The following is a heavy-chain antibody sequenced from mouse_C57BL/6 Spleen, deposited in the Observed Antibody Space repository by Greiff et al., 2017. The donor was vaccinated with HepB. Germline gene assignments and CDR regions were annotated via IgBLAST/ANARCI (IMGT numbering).Heavy chain of an antibody. CDR2: IYIGNGYT. V-gene: IGHV1-58*01. D-gene: IGHD1-1*01. Sequence: EVKLQESGAELVRPGSSVKMSCKTSGYTFTSYGINWVKQRPGQGLEWIGYIYIGNGYTEYNEKFKGKATLTSDTSSSTAYMQLSSLTSEDSAIYFWARRNYGSSYYFDYWGQGTTLTVSS. CDR1: GYTFTSYG. CDR3: ARRNYGSSYYFDY. J-gene: IGHJ2*01.